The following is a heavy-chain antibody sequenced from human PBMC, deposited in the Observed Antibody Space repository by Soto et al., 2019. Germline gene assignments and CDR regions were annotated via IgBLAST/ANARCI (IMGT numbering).Heavy chain of an antibody. CDR3: ARYRRGTGWYYLDY. Sequence: PADTLSLTCTFLDASIIGNYLCWFPLPPGKDLDWICYIYDSGSTNYSPSLQSRVTMSVDRSKNQFSLALTSVTAADTALYFCARYRRGTGWYYLDYWGQG. D-gene: IGHD6-19*01. J-gene: IGHJ4*02. V-gene: IGHV4-59*07. CDR2: IYDSGST. CDR1: DASIIGNY.